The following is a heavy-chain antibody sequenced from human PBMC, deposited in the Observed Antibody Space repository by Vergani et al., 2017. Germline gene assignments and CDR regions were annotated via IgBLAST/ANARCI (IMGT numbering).Heavy chain of an antibody. CDR2: IWYDGSNK. D-gene: IGHD3-22*01. Sequence: QVQLVESGGGVVQPGRSLRLSCAASGFTFSSYGMHWVRQAPGKGLEWVAVIWYDGSNKYYADSVKGRFTISRDNSKNTLYLQMNSLRAEDTAVYYCAKDRPMIVARRPFDYWGQGTLVTVSS. V-gene: IGHV3-33*06. CDR1: GFTFSSYG. J-gene: IGHJ4*02. CDR3: AKDRPMIVARRPFDY.